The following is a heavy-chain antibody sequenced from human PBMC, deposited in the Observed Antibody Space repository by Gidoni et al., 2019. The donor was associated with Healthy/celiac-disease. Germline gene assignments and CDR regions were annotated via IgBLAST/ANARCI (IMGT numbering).Heavy chain of an antibody. CDR3: ARGGVTMVRGVSSPDAFDI. V-gene: IGHV4-39*07. CDR2: IYYSGST. Sequence: QLQLQESGPGLVKPSETLSLTCTVSGGSISSSSYYWGWIRQPPGKGLEWIGSIYYSGSTYDNPSLKSRVTISVDTSKNQFSLKLSSVTAADTAVYYCARGGVTMVRGVSSPDAFDIWGQGTMVTVSS. D-gene: IGHD3-10*01. J-gene: IGHJ3*02. CDR1: GGSISSSSYY.